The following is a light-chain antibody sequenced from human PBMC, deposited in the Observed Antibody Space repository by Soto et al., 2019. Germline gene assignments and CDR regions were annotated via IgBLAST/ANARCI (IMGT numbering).Light chain of an antibody. CDR3: QQLNSYPYT. CDR2: AAS. V-gene: IGKV1-9*01. CDR1: QGISSY. J-gene: IGKJ2*01. Sequence: DIPLTQSPSFLSASVGDRVTITCRASQGISSYFAWYQQKPGKATKLLIYAASTLQSGVPSMFSGSGSGTEFTLTISSLQPEDFATYYCQQLNSYPYTFGQGTRLEI.